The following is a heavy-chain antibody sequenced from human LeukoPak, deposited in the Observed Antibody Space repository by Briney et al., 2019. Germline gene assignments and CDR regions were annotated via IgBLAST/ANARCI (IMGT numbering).Heavy chain of an antibody. V-gene: IGHV3-30*02. J-gene: IGHJ4*02. CDR2: IRYDGSNT. D-gene: IGHD2/OR15-2a*01. Sequence: GGSLRLSCAASGFTFSSYAMNWVRQAPGKGLEWLAFIRYDGSNTYYADSVKGRFTVSRDDSKNTLYLQMNSLRGDDTAVYYCAKDGTSYYYIYYWGQGTLVTVSS. CDR1: GFTFSSYA. CDR3: AKDGTSYYYIYY.